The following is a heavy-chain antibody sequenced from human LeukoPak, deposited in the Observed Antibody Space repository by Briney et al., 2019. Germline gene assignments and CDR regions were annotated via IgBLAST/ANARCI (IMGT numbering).Heavy chain of an antibody. V-gene: IGHV3-21*01. CDR3: ARGRQVDFDWLLCVFDY. D-gene: IGHD3-9*01. CDR1: GFTFSSYS. J-gene: IGHJ4*02. CDR2: ISSSSSYI. Sequence: PGGSLRLSCAACGFTFSSYSMNWLRQARGKGLEWVSSISSSSSYIYYADSVKGRFTIYRDNAKNSLYLQMNSLRAEDTAVYYCARGRQVDFDWLLCVFDYWGQGTLVTVSS.